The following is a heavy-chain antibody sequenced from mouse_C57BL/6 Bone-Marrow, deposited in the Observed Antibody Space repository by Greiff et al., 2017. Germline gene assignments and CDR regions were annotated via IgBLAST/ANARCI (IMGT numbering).Heavy chain of an antibody. CDR2: IDPEIGDT. V-gene: IGHV14-4*01. J-gene: IGHJ2*01. Sequence: EVNVVESGAELVRPGASVKLSCTASGFNIKDDYIHWVKQRPEQGLEWIGWIDPEIGDTEYASKFQGKATITSDTSSNTAYLQLSSLTSEDTAVYCCSSFDGNYFDFWGQGTPLTVAS. CDR3: SSFDGNYFDF. CDR1: GFNIKDDY. D-gene: IGHD2-3*01.